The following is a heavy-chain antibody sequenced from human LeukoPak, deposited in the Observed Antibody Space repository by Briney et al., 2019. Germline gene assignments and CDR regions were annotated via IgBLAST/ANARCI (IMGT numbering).Heavy chain of an antibody. D-gene: IGHD6-13*01. CDR2: IIPIFGTA. J-gene: IGHJ4*02. V-gene: IGHV1-69*13. CDR3: ARVGQQLVRSYYFDY. Sequence: GASVKVSCKASGGTFSSYAISWVRQAPGQGLEWMGGIIPIFGTANYAQKFQGRVTITADESTSTAYMELSSLRSEDTAVYYCARVGQQLVRSYYFDYWGQGTLVTVSS. CDR1: GGTFSSYA.